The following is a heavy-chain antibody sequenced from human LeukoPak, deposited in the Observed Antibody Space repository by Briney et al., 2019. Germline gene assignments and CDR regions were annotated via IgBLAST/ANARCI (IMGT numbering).Heavy chain of an antibody. V-gene: IGHV4-34*01. CDR2: IYHSGST. CDR3: ARLRISAGRSRGWFDP. J-gene: IGHJ5*02. CDR1: GFTFSRYW. Sequence: GSLRLSCAASGFTFSRYWMSWVRQAPGKGLEWIGEIYHSGSTNYNPSLKSRITISVDTSKNQFSVKLSSVTAADTAVYYCARLRISAGRSRGWFDPWGQGTLVTVSS. D-gene: IGHD1-26*01.